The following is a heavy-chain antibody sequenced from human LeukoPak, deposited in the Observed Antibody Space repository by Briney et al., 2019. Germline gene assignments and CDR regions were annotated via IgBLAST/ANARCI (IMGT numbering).Heavy chain of an antibody. Sequence: ASVKVSCKTSEYTLTGYYIHWVRQAPGQGLEWMGWINPNSGDTKYGQRFQGRVTMTRDTSIRTAYMELSRLRSDDTAVYYCARVPGTYYFDYWGQGTLVTVSS. CDR2: INPNSGDT. V-gene: IGHV1-2*02. CDR3: ARVPGTYYFDY. J-gene: IGHJ4*02. D-gene: IGHD3-10*01. CDR1: EYTLTGYY.